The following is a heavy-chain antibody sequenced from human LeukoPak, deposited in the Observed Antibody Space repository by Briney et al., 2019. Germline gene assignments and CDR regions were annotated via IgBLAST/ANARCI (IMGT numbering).Heavy chain of an antibody. CDR3: TTSDDYGDY. D-gene: IGHD4/OR15-4a*01. Sequence: DSVKGRFTISRDDSKNTLYLQMNSLRTDDTAIYYCTTSDDYGDYWGQGTLVTVYS. J-gene: IGHJ4*02. V-gene: IGHV3-30*03.